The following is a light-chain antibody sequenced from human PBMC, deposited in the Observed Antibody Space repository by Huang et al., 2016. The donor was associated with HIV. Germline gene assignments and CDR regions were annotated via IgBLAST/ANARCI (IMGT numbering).Light chain of an antibody. V-gene: IGKV3-11*01. J-gene: IGKJ4*01. Sequence: DIVLTQSPASLALSPGERATLSCRASQSVRNYLAWYQQKPGQAPRLLIFDASNRATECPARFSGSGSVTDFTCTISRLEPEDFAVYYCQQRYNWSLTFGGGTKVEIK. CDR2: DAS. CDR3: QQRYNWSLT. CDR1: QSVRNY.